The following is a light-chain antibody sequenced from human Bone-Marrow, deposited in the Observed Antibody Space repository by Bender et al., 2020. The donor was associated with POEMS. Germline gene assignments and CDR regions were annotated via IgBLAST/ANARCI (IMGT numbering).Light chain of an antibody. V-gene: IGLV2-14*01. CDR3: QTWGTGTMV. Sequence: QSALTQPASVSGSPGQSITISCSGSSSDVGGYNSVSWYQQHPGKAPKLMIYDVIKRPSGVPDRFSGSSSGAERYLTISSLHSEDEADYYCQTWGTGTMVFGGGTKLTVL. CDR2: DVI. J-gene: IGLJ2*01. CDR1: SSDVGGYNS.